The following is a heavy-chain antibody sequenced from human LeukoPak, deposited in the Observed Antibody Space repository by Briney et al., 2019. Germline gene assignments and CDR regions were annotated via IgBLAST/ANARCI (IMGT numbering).Heavy chain of an antibody. J-gene: IGHJ4*02. D-gene: IGHD3-10*01. CDR3: ARPRWGGFGESYFDY. CDR1: GFTFSSYE. CDR2: ISSSGSTI. Sequence: PGGSLRLSCAASGFTFSSYEMNWVRQAPGKGLEWVSYISSSGSTIYYADSVKGRFTISRDNAKNSLYLQMNSLRAEDTAVYYCARPRWGGFGESYFDYWGQGTLVTVSS. V-gene: IGHV3-48*03.